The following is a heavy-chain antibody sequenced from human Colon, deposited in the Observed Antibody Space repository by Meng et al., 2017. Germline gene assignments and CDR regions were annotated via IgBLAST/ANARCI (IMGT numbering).Heavy chain of an antibody. CDR2: TNVVKGNT. CDR3: ARDGSPRVDQ. V-gene: IGHV1-3*01. CDR1: GYTFTCYS. J-gene: IGHJ5*02. Sequence: QVQLVQSGAEGKKPGASVKVSCKASGYTFTCYSMHWVRQAPGQGLQWLGWTNVVKGNTIHSQKFEDRLTITRDTSASTFYRELGRLTSEDTAVYYCARDGSPRVDQWGQGTLVTVSS.